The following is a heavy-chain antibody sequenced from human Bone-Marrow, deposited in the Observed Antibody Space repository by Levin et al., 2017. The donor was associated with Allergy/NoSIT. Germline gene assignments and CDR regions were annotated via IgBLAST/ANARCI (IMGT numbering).Heavy chain of an antibody. CDR1: GYTFSRYA. CDR2: INTNTGNP. D-gene: IGHD5/OR15-5a*01. Sequence: GASVKVSCKASGYTFSRYAINWVRQAPGQGLECMGWINTNTGNPTYAPGFTGRFVFSLDTSVSTAYLQISSLEAEDSAVYYCARGLGPDAFEIWGQGTMVTVSS. J-gene: IGHJ3*02. CDR3: ARGLGPDAFEI. V-gene: IGHV7-4-1*02.